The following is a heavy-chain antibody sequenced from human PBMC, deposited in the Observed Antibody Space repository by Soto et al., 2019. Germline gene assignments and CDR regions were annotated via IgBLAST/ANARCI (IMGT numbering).Heavy chain of an antibody. CDR3: ARVPYYDFWSGEYYGMDV. D-gene: IGHD3-3*01. J-gene: IGHJ6*02. CDR1: GGSISSYY. V-gene: IGHV4-59*01. Sequence: PSETLSLTCTVSGGSISSYYWSWIRQPPGKGLEWIGYIYYSGSTNYNPSLKSRVTISVDTSKSQFSLKLSSVTAADTAVYYCARVPYYDFWSGEYYGMDVWGQGTTVTVSS. CDR2: IYYSGST.